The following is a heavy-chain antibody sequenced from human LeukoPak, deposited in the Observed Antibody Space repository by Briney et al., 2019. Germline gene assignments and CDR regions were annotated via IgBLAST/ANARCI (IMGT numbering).Heavy chain of an antibody. D-gene: IGHD5-18*01. CDR2: IYYSGST. J-gene: IGHJ4*02. CDR1: GGSISSYY. V-gene: IGHV4-59*01. CDR3: ARGGGSGYSYG. Sequence: SETLSLTCTVSGGSISSYYWSWIRQPPGKGLEWIGYIYYSGSTNYNPSLKSRVTISVDTSKNQFSLKLTSVTAADTAVYYCARGGGSGYSYGWGQGTPVTVSS.